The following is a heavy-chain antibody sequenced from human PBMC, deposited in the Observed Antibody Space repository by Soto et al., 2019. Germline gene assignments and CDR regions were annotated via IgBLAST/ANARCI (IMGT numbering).Heavy chain of an antibody. J-gene: IGHJ6*02. V-gene: IGHV1-8*01. CDR1: GYTFTSYD. CDR2: MNPNSGNT. D-gene: IGHD1-20*01. CDR3: ARGYKGEYYYGMDV. Sequence: QVQLVQSGAEVKKPGASVKVSCKASGYTFTSYDINWVRQSTGQGLEWMGWMNPNSGNTGYAQKFQGRVPMTRNTAISTAYMELSSLRSEDTAVYYCARGYKGEYYYGMDVWGQGTTVTVSS.